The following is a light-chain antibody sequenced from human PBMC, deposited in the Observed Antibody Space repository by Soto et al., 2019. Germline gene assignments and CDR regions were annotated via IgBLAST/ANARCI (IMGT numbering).Light chain of an antibody. Sequence: DIQMTQSPSSLSASVGDRVTITCRASQSISSYLNWYQQKPGKAPKLLIYAASSLQSGVPSRFSGSGSGTDFTLTISSLQPEDFVTYYCQQSYRTPYTFGHGTKREIK. V-gene: IGKV1-39*01. CDR1: QSISSY. J-gene: IGKJ2*01. CDR2: AAS. CDR3: QQSYRTPYT.